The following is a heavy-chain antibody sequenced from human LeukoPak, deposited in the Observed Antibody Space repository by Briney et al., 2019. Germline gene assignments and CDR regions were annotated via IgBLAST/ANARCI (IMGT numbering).Heavy chain of an antibody. J-gene: IGHJ3*02. CDR1: GGSISSYH. D-gene: IGHD3-10*01. V-gene: IGHV4-59*01. CDR2: IYYSGST. Sequence: SETLSLTCTVSGGSISSYHWSWIRQPPGKGLEWIGYIYYSGSTNYNPSLKSRVTISVDTSKNQFSLKLSSVTAADTAVYYCARRCPFGPTSGSYYIPHGAFDIWGQGTMITVSS. CDR3: ARRCPFGPTSGSYYIPHGAFDI.